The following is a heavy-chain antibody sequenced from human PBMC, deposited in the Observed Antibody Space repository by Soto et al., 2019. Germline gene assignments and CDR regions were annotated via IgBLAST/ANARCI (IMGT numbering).Heavy chain of an antibody. V-gene: IGHV4-39*01. CDR2: IYYSGST. Sequence: PSETLSLTCTVSGGSISSSSYYWGWIRQPPGKGLEWIGSIYYSGSTYYNPSLKSRVTISVDTSKNQFSLKLSSVTAADTAVYYCARLLPNIPGIAVAGPDYWGQGTLVTVSS. D-gene: IGHD6-19*01. CDR1: GGSISSSSYY. CDR3: ARLLPNIPGIAVAGPDY. J-gene: IGHJ4*02.